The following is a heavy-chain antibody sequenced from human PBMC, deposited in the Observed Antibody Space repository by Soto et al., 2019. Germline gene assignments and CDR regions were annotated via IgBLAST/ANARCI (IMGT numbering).Heavy chain of an antibody. D-gene: IGHD5-12*01. CDR1: GGSFSGYY. V-gene: IGHV4-34*01. J-gene: IGHJ5*02. CDR2: INHSGST. CDR3: ARGGGWLRLNWFDP. Sequence: QVQLQQWGAGLLKPSETLSLTCAVYGGSFSGYYWSWIRQPPGKGLEWIGEINHSGSTNYNPSLKSRVTVSVDTSKYQFSRKLSSVTAADTAVYYCARGGGWLRLNWFDPWGQGTLVTVSS.